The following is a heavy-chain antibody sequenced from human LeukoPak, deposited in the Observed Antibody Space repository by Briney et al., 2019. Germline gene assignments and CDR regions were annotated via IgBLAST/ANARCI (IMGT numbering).Heavy chain of an antibody. J-gene: IGHJ4*02. V-gene: IGHV3-23*01. CDR1: GFTFSSYA. D-gene: IGHD6-13*01. CDR3: AKSQQQLARSFDY. CDR2: ISGSGGST. Sequence: GGSLRLSCAATGFTFSSYAMSWVRQAPGRGLEWVSAISGSGGSTYYADSVKGRFTISRDNSKNTLYLQMNSLRAEDTAVYYCAKSQQQLARSFDYWGQGTLVTVSS.